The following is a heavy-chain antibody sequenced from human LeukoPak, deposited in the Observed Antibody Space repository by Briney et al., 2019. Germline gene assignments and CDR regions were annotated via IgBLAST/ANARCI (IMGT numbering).Heavy chain of an antibody. CDR2: INPNSGGT. D-gene: IGHD3-22*01. Sequence: ASVKVSCKASGYTFTGYYMHWVRQAPGQGLEWMGWINPNSGGTSYAQKFQGRVTMTRDTSISTAYMELSRLRSDDTAVYYCARDPYYYDSSGPRGNNYWGQGTLVTVSS. CDR3: ARDPYYYDSSGPRGNNY. J-gene: IGHJ4*02. CDR1: GYTFTGYY. V-gene: IGHV1-2*02.